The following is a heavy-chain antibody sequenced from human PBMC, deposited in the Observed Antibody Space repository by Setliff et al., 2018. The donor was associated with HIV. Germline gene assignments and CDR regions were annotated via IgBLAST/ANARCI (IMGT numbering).Heavy chain of an antibody. CDR2: INAGNGNT. CDR3: AKEDQRVTSVDY. J-gene: IGHJ4*02. Sequence: VKVSCKASGFTFSDYAIHWVRQVPGQRLEWMGWINAGNGNTRYSQEFQGRVTITKDTFATTAYMELRSLRSEDTAVYYCAKEDQRVTSVDYWGQGTPVTVSS. CDR1: GFTFSDYA. D-gene: IGHD2-2*01. V-gene: IGHV1-3*03.